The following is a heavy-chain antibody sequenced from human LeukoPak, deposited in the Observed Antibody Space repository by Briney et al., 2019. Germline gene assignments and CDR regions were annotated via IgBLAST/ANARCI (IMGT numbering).Heavy chain of an antibody. Sequence: SETLSLTCTVSGGSISNYYWGWLRQPPGKGLECIGYIYYSGSTNYNPSLKSRVTISVDTSKNQFSLKLDSVTAADTAVYYCARVRPKDYSNYFDYWGQGTLVTVSS. D-gene: IGHD4-11*01. CDR3: ARVRPKDYSNYFDY. CDR2: IYYSGST. J-gene: IGHJ4*02. CDR1: GGSISNYY. V-gene: IGHV4-59*01.